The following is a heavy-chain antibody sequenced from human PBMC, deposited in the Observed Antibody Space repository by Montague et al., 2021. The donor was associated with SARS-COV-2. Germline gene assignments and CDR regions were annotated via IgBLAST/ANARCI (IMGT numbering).Heavy chain of an antibody. CDR3: ARKGSGRSDLAY. CDR2: IYYSGSN. V-gene: IGHV4-39*07. Sequence: SETLSLTCTVSGGSISSSSYYWGWIRQPPGKGLEWIGSIYYSGSNYYNPYLKSRVTISVDTSKNQFSLKLSSVTAADTAVYYGARKGSGRSDLAYWGQGTLVTVSS. D-gene: IGHD1-26*01. J-gene: IGHJ4*02. CDR1: GGSISSSSYY.